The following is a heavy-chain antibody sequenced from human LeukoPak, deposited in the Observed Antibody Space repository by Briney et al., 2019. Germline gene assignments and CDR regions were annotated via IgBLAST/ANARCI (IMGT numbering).Heavy chain of an antibody. D-gene: IGHD7-27*01. CDR2: ISGSGGST. J-gene: IGHJ4*02. CDR3: VTLRGTGNY. V-gene: IGHV3-23*01. CDR1: GFTFSSYA. Sequence: GGSLRLSCAASGFTFSSYAMSWVRQAPGKGLEWVSAISGSGGSTYYADSVKGRFTISRDNFKNTLYLQMNSLRAEGTAVYYCVTLRGTGNYWGQGTLVTVSS.